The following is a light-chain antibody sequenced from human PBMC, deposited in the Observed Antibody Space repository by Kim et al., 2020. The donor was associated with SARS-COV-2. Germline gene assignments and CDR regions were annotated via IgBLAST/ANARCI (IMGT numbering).Light chain of an antibody. CDR1: QDIRKY. V-gene: IGKV1-17*01. J-gene: IGKJ5*01. CDR2: GAS. Sequence: ASVGDRVTSTGRASQDIRKYLGWYQHNPGSAPKRRIYGASSLQSVVPSRFSGSGSVTEFTLTISSVPPEDFATYFSLLPSTYPLTFCSGARPEIK. CDR3: LLPSTYPLT.